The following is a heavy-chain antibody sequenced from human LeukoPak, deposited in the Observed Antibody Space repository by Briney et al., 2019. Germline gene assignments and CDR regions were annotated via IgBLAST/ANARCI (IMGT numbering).Heavy chain of an antibody. D-gene: IGHD3-22*01. Sequence: PGGSLRLSCAASGFIFSKYGMHWVRQAPGKGLEWVAFIWYDGTNKYYADSVKGRFTISRDNSKNTLYLQMNSLRAEDTAVYYCAKDFITGRAFDIWGQGTMATVSS. CDR1: GFIFSKYG. CDR2: IWYDGTNK. J-gene: IGHJ3*02. V-gene: IGHV3-30*02. CDR3: AKDFITGRAFDI.